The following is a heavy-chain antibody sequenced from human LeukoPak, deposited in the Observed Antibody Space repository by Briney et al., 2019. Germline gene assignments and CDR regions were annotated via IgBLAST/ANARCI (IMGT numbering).Heavy chain of an antibody. J-gene: IGHJ4*02. D-gene: IGHD2-15*01. CDR3: ARAPVTSCRGAFCYPFDY. Sequence: GRSLRLSCAASGFPLSSYAMSWVRKGPGKGLEWAAATSSSDPGTYHADSVRGRFTISRDNSKNTLYLQMNRLRVEDAAVYYCARAPVTSCRGAFCYPFDYWGQGTLVTVSS. CDR2: TSSSDPGT. V-gene: IGHV3-23*01. CDR1: GFPLSSYA.